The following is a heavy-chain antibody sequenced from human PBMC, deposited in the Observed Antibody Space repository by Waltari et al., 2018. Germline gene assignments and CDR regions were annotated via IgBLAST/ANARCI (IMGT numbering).Heavy chain of an antibody. CDR2: IIPIVGTA. CDR3: THYSSSWTNDY. J-gene: IGHJ4*02. D-gene: IGHD6-13*01. CDR1: GGTFSSYA. V-gene: IGHV1-69*08. Sequence: QVQLVQSGAEVKKPGSSVKVSCKASGGTFSSYAISWVRQAPGQGLEWMGRIIPIVGTANYAQKCQGRVTITADKSTSTAYMELSSLKTEDTAVYYCTHYSSSWTNDYWGQGTLVTVSS.